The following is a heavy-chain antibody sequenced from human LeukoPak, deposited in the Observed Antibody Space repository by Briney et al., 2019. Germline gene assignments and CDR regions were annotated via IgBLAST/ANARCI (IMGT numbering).Heavy chain of an antibody. CDR3: AKMTTVTSLPDY. V-gene: IGHV3-23*01. J-gene: IGHJ4*02. CDR1: GFTFSSYA. D-gene: IGHD4-17*01. Sequence: GGSLRLSCAASGFTFSSYAMSWVRQAPGKGLEWVSAISGSGGSTYYADSVKGRFTISRDNSKNTLYLQMNSLRAEDTAVHYCAKMTTVTSLPDYWGQGTLVTVSS. CDR2: ISGSGGST.